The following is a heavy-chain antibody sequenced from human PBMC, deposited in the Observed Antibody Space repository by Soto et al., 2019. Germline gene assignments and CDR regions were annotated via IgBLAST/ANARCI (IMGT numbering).Heavy chain of an antibody. CDR1: GFTFSNSG. CDR2: IGPSGNT. D-gene: IGHD4-4*01. Sequence: EVQLLESGGDLVQPGGSLRLVCVASGFTFSNSGMRWVRQAPGQGLEWVSSIGPSGNTYYSDAVKGRFTISRDISKNTLFLQMDSLRAEDTATYYCAKLLHNSYYNVMDVWGQGTTVTVSS. CDR3: AKLLHNSYYNVMDV. V-gene: IGHV3-23*01. J-gene: IGHJ6*02.